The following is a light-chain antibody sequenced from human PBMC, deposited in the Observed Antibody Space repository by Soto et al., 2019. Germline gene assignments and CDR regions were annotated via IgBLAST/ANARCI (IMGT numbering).Light chain of an antibody. CDR3: GSYTSATTWV. CDR2: RVI. V-gene: IGLV2-14*03. Sequence: QYALTQPASVSGSPGQSITISCTGTSSDIGRYDYVSWYQQFPGKAPKLMIYRVINRPSGVSDRFSGSKSGNSASLSISGLQPDDEASYFCGSYTSATTWVFGGGTKLTVL. J-gene: IGLJ3*02. CDR1: SSDIGRYDY.